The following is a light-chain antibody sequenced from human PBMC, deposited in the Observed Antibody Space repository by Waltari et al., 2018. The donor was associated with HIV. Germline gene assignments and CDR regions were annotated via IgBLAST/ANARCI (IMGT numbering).Light chain of an antibody. J-gene: IGLJ2*01. CDR2: RNN. Sequence: QSVLTQPPSASGTPGQRVTISCSGSSSNIGTNYVYWYQQLPGTAPKLLIYRNNQRPSGVPGRFSGSKSGSSASLAISGLRSEDEADYYCAAWDDRLSAYVVFGGGTKLTVL. CDR1: SSNIGTNY. V-gene: IGLV1-47*01. CDR3: AAWDDRLSAYVV.